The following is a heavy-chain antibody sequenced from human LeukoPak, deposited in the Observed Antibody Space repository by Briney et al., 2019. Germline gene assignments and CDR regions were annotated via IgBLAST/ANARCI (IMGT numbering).Heavy chain of an antibody. D-gene: IGHD2-2*02. Sequence: PSETLSLTCTVSGGSISSYYWSWIRQPPGKGLEWVGYIYYSGSTNYNPSLKSRVTISVDTSKNQFSLKLSSVTAADTAVYYCARDWADCSSTSCYSAFDIWGQGTMVTVSS. V-gene: IGHV4-59*01. CDR1: GGSISSYY. CDR3: ARDWADCSSTSCYSAFDI. CDR2: IYYSGST. J-gene: IGHJ3*02.